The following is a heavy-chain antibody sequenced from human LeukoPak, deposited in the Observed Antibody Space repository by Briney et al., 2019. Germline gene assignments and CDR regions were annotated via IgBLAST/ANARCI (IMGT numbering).Heavy chain of an antibody. V-gene: IGHV4-59*01. CDR3: ARDYYDSSGSYYGMDV. CDR2: IYYSGST. D-gene: IGHD3-22*01. J-gene: IGHJ6*02. CDR1: GGSISSYY. Sequence: SETLSLTCIVSGGSISSYYWSWIRQPPGKGLEWIGYIYYSGSTNYNPSLKSRVTISVDTSKNQFSLKLSSVTAADTAVYYCARDYYDSSGSYYGMDVWGQGTTVTVSS.